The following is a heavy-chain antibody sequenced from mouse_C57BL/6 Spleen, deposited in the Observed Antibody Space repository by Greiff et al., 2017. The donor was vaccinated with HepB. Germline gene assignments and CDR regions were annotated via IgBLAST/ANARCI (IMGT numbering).Heavy chain of an antibody. Sequence: QVQLQQPGAELVMPGASVKLSCKASGYTFTSYWMHWVKQRPGQGLEWIGEIDPSDSYTNYNQKFKGKSTLTVDKSSSTADMQLSSLTSEDSAVYYCARAPPGQYYGMDYWGQGTSVTVSS. CDR3: ARAPPGQYYGMDY. CDR2: IDPSDSYT. V-gene: IGHV1-69*01. CDR1: GYTFTSYW. J-gene: IGHJ4*01.